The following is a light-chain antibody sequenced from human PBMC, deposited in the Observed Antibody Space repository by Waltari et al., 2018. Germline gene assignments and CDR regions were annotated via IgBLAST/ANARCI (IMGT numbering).Light chain of an antibody. V-gene: IGKV1-NL1*01. CDR3: QQYFIYPHT. Sequence: DIQMTQSPSSLSASVGDRVSITCRASQDISSSLAWFQQRPGKAPNLLRYSASTLQSGVPSRFSGSGSGTDYTLTISSLQPEDFVTYYCQQYFIYPHTFGQGTKLEIK. CDR2: SAS. CDR1: QDISSS. J-gene: IGKJ2*01.